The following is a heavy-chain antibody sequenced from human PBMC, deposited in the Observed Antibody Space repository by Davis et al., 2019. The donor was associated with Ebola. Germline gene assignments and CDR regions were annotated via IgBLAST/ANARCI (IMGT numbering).Heavy chain of an antibody. CDR2: INHSGST. CDR1: GGSFSGYY. CDR3: ARSYSSSSFLY. V-gene: IGHV4-34*01. Sequence: PSETLSLTCAVYGGSFSGYYWSWIRQPPGKGLEWIGEINHSGSTNYNPSLKSRVTISVDTSKNQFSLKLSSVTAADTAVYYCARSYSSSSFLYWGQGTLVTVSS. J-gene: IGHJ4*02. D-gene: IGHD6-6*01.